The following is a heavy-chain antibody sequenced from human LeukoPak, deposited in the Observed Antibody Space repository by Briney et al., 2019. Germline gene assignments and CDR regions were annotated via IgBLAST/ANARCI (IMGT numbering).Heavy chain of an antibody. J-gene: IGHJ4*02. D-gene: IGHD6-19*01. CDR2: ISGSGGVT. CDR3: AKDPHRLETGIAVVGTSNDY. CDR1: EFTFSSYA. V-gene: IGHV3-23*01. Sequence: GGSLRLSCAASEFTFSSYAMSWGRQAPGKGLEWVSAISGSGGVTYYADSVKGRCTISRDNSKNTLYLQMNSPRAEDTAVYFCAKDPHRLETGIAVVGTSNDYWGQGTLVTVSS.